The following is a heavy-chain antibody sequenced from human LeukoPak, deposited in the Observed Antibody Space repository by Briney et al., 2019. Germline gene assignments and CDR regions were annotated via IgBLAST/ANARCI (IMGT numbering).Heavy chain of an antibody. CDR1: GFSFTNYW. J-gene: IGHJ4*02. V-gene: IGHV3-30*02. CDR2: VRYDQSAT. D-gene: IGHD3-3*01. CDR3: VKDQGECPGSRCYLRFLEY. Sequence: GGSLRLSCAASGFSFTNYWMSWVRQAPGKGLEWVTFVRYDQSATVYADSVQGRFAISRDNSKNTVYLQMNSLRVEDTALYFCVKDQGECPGSRCYLRFLEYWGQGTLVIVSS.